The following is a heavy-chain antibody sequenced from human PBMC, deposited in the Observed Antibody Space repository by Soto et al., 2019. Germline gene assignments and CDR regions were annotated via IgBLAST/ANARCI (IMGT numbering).Heavy chain of an antibody. V-gene: IGHV4-39*01. J-gene: IGHJ4*02. CDR3: ARHNPFGWTNRFDY. CDR2: IYYSGNT. CDR1: GGSISGSSYY. D-gene: IGHD6-19*01. Sequence: QSQLQESGLGLVKPSETLSLTCSVSGGSISGSSYYWGWIRQPPGKGLEWIGSIYYSGNTYYNPSLKSRVTISVDTSKNQFSLKLNSVTAADTAVYYSARHNPFGWTNRFDYWGQGTLVTVSS.